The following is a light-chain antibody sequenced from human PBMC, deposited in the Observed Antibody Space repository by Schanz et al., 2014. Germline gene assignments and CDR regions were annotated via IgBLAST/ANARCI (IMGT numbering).Light chain of an antibody. CDR2: DAS. V-gene: IGKV1-5*01. Sequence: DIQMTQSPSTLSASVGDRVTITCRASQSISTWLAWYQQKPGKAPKVLIYDASDLEIGVPSRFSGSGSGTEFTLTISSLQPDDFATYSCQQYNTYWTFGQGTKVEIK. J-gene: IGKJ1*01. CDR1: QSISTW. CDR3: QQYNTYWT.